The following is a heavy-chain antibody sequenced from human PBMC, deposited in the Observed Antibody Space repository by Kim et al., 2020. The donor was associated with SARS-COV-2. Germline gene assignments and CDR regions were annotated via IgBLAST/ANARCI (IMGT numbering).Heavy chain of an antibody. CDR1: GGSFSGYY. V-gene: IGHV4-34*01. CDR2: INHSGST. CDR3: ARGTPGRAFDI. J-gene: IGHJ3*02. Sequence: SETLSLTCAVYGGSFSGYYWSWIRQPPGKGLEWIGEINHSGSTNYNPSLKSRVTISVDTSKNQFSLKLSSVTAADTAVYYCARGTPGRAFDIWGQGTMGTVSS.